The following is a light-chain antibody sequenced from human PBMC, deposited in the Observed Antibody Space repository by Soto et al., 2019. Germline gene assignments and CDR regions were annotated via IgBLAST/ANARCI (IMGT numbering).Light chain of an antibody. CDR3: QHYDGYSALT. J-gene: IGKJ4*01. CDR2: GAS. CDR1: QSISSW. Sequence: DIQMTQSPSTLSASVGDRVIITCRASQSISSWLAWYQQKPGKAPKLLIYGASSLDSGVPSRFSGSGSGPEFTLTIRSLQRDDFATYYCQHYDGYSALTFGGGTKVEIK. V-gene: IGKV1-5*03.